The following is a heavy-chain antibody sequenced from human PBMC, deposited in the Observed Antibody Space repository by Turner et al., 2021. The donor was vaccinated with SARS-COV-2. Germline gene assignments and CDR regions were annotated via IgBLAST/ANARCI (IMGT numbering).Heavy chain of an antibody. CDR2: FDPEDVKT. D-gene: IGHD2-21*02. Sequence: QVQLVQSGAEVKNPGASVKVSCKVSGYTLTELSMHWVRQAPGKGLECMGGFDPEDVKTIYAQKFQGRVTMTEDTSTDTAYMELSSLRSEDTAVYYCATGYAYCGGDCSIDYWGQGTLVTVSS. CDR3: ATGYAYCGGDCSIDY. CDR1: GYTLTELS. V-gene: IGHV1-24*01. J-gene: IGHJ4*02.